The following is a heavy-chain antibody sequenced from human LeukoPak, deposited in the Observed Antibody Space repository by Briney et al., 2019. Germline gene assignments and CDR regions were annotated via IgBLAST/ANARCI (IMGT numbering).Heavy chain of an antibody. V-gene: IGHV3-23*01. D-gene: IGHD3-3*01. CDR3: AKPEANYDFWTGYCAFDV. Sequence: GGSLRLSCAASGFISSNYAMSWVRQAPGKELKWVSAISGSGDSTYYADSVRGRFTISRDNSKNTLYLQMNSLRAEDTAVYYCAKPEANYDFWTGYCAFDVWGQGTMVTVSS. J-gene: IGHJ3*01. CDR1: GFISSNYA. CDR2: ISGSGDST.